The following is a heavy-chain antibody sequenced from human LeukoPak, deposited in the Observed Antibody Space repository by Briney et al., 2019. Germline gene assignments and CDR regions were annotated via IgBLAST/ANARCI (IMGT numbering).Heavy chain of an antibody. Sequence: PGGSLRLSCAASGFTFSSYAMSWVRQAPGKGLEWVSAISGSGGSTYYADSVKGRFTISRDNSKNTLYLQMNSLRAEDTAVYYCAKDLDTPSGWYLEAFWFDPWGQGTLVTVSS. CDR1: GFTFSSYA. CDR2: ISGSGGST. D-gene: IGHD6-19*01. CDR3: AKDLDTPSGWYLEAFWFDP. V-gene: IGHV3-23*01. J-gene: IGHJ5*02.